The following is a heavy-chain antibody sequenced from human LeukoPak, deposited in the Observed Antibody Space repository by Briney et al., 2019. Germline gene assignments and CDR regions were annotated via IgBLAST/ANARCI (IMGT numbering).Heavy chain of an antibody. CDR2: ISGSGGST. V-gene: IGHV3-23*01. Sequence: QAGGSLRLSCAASGFTFSSYGMSWVRQAPGKGLEWVSAISGSGGSTYYADSVKGRFTISRDNSKNTLYLQMNSLRAEDTAVYYCAKDDWAKQWFDYWGQGTLVTVSS. J-gene: IGHJ5*01. D-gene: IGHD2-21*01. CDR1: GFTFSSYG. CDR3: AKDDWAKQWFDY.